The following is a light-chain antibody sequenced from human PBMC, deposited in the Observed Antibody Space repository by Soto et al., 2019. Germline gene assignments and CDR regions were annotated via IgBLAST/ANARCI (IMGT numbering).Light chain of an antibody. V-gene: IGKV1-39*01. Sequence: DIQMTQSPSSLSASVRDSVTITCRASQSIRNYLNWYQQKPGRAPKILIYAASSLQSGVPSRFSGGGSGTDFTLTITSLQSEDFATYYCQQYYSYPRTFGQGTKVDIK. CDR1: QSIRNY. J-gene: IGKJ1*01. CDR2: AAS. CDR3: QQYYSYPRT.